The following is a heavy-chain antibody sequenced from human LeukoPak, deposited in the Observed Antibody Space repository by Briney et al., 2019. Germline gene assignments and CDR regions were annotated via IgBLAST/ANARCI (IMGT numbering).Heavy chain of an antibody. CDR2: ISAYNVNT. Sequence: ASVKVSYKASVYTFTSYGISLVRQAPGQRREGIGWISAYNVNTNYAQKLQGRVTMTTDTSTSTAYMELRSLRSDATAVYYCARGPLEWEPNNWFDRWGKGTLVTV. D-gene: IGHD1-26*01. V-gene: IGHV1-18*01. J-gene: IGHJ5*02. CDR3: ARGPLEWEPNNWFDR. CDR1: VYTFTSYG.